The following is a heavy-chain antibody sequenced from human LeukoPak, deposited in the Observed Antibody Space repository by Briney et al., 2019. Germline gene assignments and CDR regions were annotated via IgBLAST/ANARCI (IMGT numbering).Heavy chain of an antibody. Sequence: GESLKISCKGSGYSFTSYWIGWVRQMPGKGPEWMGIIYPGDSDTRYSPSFQGQVTISADKSINTAYLQWSSLKASDTAIYYCARSSYGDDGWFDPWGQGTLVTVSS. CDR3: ARSSYGDDGWFDP. D-gene: IGHD4-17*01. CDR1: GYSFTSYW. V-gene: IGHV5-51*01. CDR2: IYPGDSDT. J-gene: IGHJ5*02.